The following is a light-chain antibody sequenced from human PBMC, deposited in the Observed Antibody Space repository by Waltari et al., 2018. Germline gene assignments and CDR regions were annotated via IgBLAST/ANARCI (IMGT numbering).Light chain of an antibody. Sequence: EIVLTQSPGTLSLSPGERATLSCRASQSVSNSYLARYQQKPGQAPRVLIHGASNRATGIPDRFSGSGSGTDFTLTISRLEPEDFAVYYCQQYGSSPWTFGQGTKVEIK. J-gene: IGKJ1*01. CDR2: GAS. CDR1: QSVSNSY. V-gene: IGKV3-20*01. CDR3: QQYGSSPWT.